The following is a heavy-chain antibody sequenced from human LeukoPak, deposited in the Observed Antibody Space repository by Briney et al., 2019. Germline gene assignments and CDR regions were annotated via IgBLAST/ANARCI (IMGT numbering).Heavy chain of an antibody. CDR2: ISGSGGST. D-gene: IGHD7-27*01. CDR1: GFTFSSYA. CDR3: AKVEPPNWGYYYYYYYMDV. J-gene: IGHJ6*03. Sequence: PGGSLRLSCAASGFTFSSYAMSWVRQASGKGLEWVSAISGSGGSTYYADSVKGRFTISRDNSKNTLYLQMNSQRAEDTAVYYCAKVEPPNWGYYYYYYYMDVWGKGTTVTVSS. V-gene: IGHV3-23*01.